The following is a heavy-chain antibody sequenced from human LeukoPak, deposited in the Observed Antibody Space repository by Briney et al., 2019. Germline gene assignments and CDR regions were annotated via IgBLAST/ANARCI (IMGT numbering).Heavy chain of an antibody. D-gene: IGHD4-17*01. CDR2: IKQDGSEK. J-gene: IGHJ4*02. CDR3: ARDRGGDYGDYSMYYFDY. V-gene: IGHV3-7*03. CDR1: GFTFSSYA. Sequence: GGSLRLSCAASGFTFSSYAMSWVRQAPGKGLEWVANIKQDGSEKYYVDSVKGRFTISRDNAKNSLYLRMNSLRAEDTAVYYCARDRGGDYGDYSMYYFDYWGQGTLVTVSS.